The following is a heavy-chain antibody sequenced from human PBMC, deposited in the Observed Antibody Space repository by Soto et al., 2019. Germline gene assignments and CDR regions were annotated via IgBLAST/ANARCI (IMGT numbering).Heavy chain of an antibody. D-gene: IGHD2-2*01. CDR3: AGRGQYQLLLYYYYYYMDV. V-gene: IGHV4-59*01. CDR2: IYYSGST. J-gene: IGHJ6*03. CDR1: GGSISSYY. Sequence: QVQLQESGPGLVKPSETLSLTCTVSGGSISSYYWSWIRQPPGKGLEWIGYIYYSGSTNYNPSLMRRVAIIAETSTNQYSPQLRCATAADAAVYYCAGRGQYQLLLYYYYYYMDVWGKGTTVTVSS.